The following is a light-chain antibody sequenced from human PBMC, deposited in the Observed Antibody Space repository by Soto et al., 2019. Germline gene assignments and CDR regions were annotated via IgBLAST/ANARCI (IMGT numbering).Light chain of an antibody. V-gene: IGKV3-15*01. CDR2: GAS. CDR1: HSVGSN. J-gene: IGKJ4*01. CDR3: QQYKQWPVA. Sequence: VMTQSPTTLSVSPGERATLSSRASHSVGSNLAWYQQNPGQAPRLLIYGASTRATGVPARFSGSGSATQFTLTISSLQSEDFGFYYCQQYKQWPVAFGGGTEVDI.